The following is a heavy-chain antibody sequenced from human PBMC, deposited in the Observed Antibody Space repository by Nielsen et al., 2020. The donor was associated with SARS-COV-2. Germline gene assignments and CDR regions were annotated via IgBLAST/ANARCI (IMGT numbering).Heavy chain of an antibody. V-gene: IGHV3-30*18. CDR3: AKDQVRTSYSSSWRGYFDY. CDR1: GFTFSSYG. Sequence: GESLKISCAASGFTFSSYGMHWVRQAPGKGLEWVAVISYDGSNKYYADSVKGRFTISRDNSKNTLYLQMNSLRAEDTAVYYCAKDQVRTSYSSSWRGYFDYWGQGTLVTVSS. CDR2: ISYDGSNK. J-gene: IGHJ4*02. D-gene: IGHD6-13*01.